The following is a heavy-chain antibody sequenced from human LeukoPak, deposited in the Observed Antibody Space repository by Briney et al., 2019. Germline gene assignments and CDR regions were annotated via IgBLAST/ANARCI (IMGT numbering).Heavy chain of an antibody. CDR2: ISPDGSGN. J-gene: IGHJ4*02. CDR1: GFTFGIYW. CDR3: TRAYYSGNSGFGY. D-gene: IGHD4-23*01. V-gene: IGHV3-7*01. Sequence: PGGSLRLSCAASGFTFGIYWMSWVRQAPGKGLEWVGNISPDGSGNEYVDAVKGRFTISRDNAKNSLYLQLNSLRAEDTAVYYCTRAYYSGNSGFGYWGQGTLVTVSS.